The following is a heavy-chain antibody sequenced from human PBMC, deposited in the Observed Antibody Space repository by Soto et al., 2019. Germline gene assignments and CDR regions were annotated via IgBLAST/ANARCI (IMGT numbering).Heavy chain of an antibody. CDR1: GGSISSGGYY. J-gene: IGHJ6*02. CDR3: ARDRTGTEDYYYYGMDV. D-gene: IGHD1-1*01. Sequence: PSETLSLTCTVSGGSISSGGYYWSWIRQHPGKGLEWIGYIYYSGSTYYNPSLKSRVTISVDTSKNQFSLKLSSVTAADTAVYYCARDRTGTEDYYYYGMDVWGQGTTVT. CDR2: IYYSGST. V-gene: IGHV4-31*03.